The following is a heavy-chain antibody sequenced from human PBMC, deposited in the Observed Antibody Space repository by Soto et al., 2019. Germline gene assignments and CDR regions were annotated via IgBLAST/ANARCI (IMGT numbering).Heavy chain of an antibody. V-gene: IGHV6-1*01. CDR3: ARGEQLEDAFDI. J-gene: IGHJ3*02. Sequence: PSPTLSLTCAISGDSVASNSAAWNWIRKSPSRGLEWLGRTYYRSKWYNDYAVSVKSRITINPDTSKNQFSLQLNSVTPEDTAVYYCARGEQLEDAFDIWGQGTMVTVSS. D-gene: IGHD6-13*01. CDR1: GDSVASNSAA. CDR2: TYYRSKWYN.